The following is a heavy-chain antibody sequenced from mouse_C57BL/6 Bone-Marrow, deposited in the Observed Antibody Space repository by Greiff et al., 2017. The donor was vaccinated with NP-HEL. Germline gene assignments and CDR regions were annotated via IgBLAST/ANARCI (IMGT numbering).Heavy chain of an antibody. Sequence: EVKLMESGPGLVKPSQSLSLTCSVTGYSITSGYYWNWIRQFPGNKLEWMGYISYDGSNNYNPSLKNRISITRDTSKNQFFLKLNSVTTEDTATYYCARELRGVDHWGQGTTLTVSS. J-gene: IGHJ2*01. D-gene: IGHD2-4*01. CDR3: ARELRGVDH. V-gene: IGHV3-6*01. CDR1: GYSITSGYY. CDR2: ISYDGSN.